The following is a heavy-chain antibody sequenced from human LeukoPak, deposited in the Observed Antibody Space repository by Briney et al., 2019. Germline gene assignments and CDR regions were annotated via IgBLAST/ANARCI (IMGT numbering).Heavy chain of an antibody. CDR1: GFTVSSNY. Sequence: GGSLRLSCAASGFTVSSNYMSWVRQAPGKGLEWVAVISYDGSNKYSADSVKGRFTISRDNSKNTLYLQMNSLRPEDTAVYYCATDHGFHYGAYFDYWGQGTLVTVSS. CDR3: ATDHGFHYGAYFDY. CDR2: ISYDGSNK. D-gene: IGHD4-17*01. V-gene: IGHV3-30*03. J-gene: IGHJ4*02.